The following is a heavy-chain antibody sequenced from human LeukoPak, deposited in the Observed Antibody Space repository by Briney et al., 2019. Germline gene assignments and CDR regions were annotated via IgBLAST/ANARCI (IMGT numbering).Heavy chain of an antibody. CDR2: ITPSLNIA. J-gene: IGHJ2*01. D-gene: IGHD4-17*01. CDR1: GGTFGNFA. CDR3: ARGNGDYGGRLGGYFDL. V-gene: IGHV1-69*04. Sequence: SVKVSCKAVGGTFGNFAISWVREAPGQGLEWLGRITPSLNIADYTQRFQDRVTITADTSTNTVYLELSRLRSEDTAVYYCARGNGDYGGRLGGYFDLWGRGTLVTVSS.